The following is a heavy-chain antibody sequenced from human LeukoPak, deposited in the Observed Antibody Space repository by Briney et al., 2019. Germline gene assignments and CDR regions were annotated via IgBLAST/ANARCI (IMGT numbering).Heavy chain of an antibody. CDR2: ISSNGSTT. V-gene: IGHV3-48*01. D-gene: IGHD3-3*01. J-gene: IGHJ4*02. CDR3: ARDGFCDF. CDR1: GFTFNTFS. Sequence: WGSLRLSCAASGFTFNTFSMNWVRQAPGKGLEWVAYISSNGSTTYYADSMKGRFTISRDNAKNLLYLQMDNLRAEDTAVYYCARDGFCDFWGQGTLVTVSS.